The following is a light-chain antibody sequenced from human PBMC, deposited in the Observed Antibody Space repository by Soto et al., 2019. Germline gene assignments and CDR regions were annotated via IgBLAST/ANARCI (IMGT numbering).Light chain of an antibody. V-gene: IGKV3-11*01. Sequence: EILMTQSPFTLAVSPGGRATLSCRASQSVSSYLAWYQQKPGQAPRLLIYDASNRATGIPARLSGSGSGTDFTLTISSPEPEDFAVYYCQQRSTWLTFGGGTKVDIK. CDR2: DAS. CDR1: QSVSSY. CDR3: QQRSTWLT. J-gene: IGKJ4*01.